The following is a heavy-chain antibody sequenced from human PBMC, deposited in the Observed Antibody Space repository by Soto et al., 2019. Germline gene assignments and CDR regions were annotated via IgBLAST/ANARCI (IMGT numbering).Heavy chain of an antibody. CDR2: TYYRSKWYN. CDR1: GSSVSSNIAA. V-gene: IGHV6-1*01. CDR3: ARDLGGIAVDGKYYFDY. Sequence: SQTLSMTCAISGSSVSSNIAAWNCIRQSPARGLEWLGRTYYRSKWYNDYAVSVKSRITINPDTSKNQFSLQLKSVTPEDTAVYYCARDLGGIAVDGKYYFDYWGQGTMVTVSS. D-gene: IGHD6-19*01. J-gene: IGHJ4*02.